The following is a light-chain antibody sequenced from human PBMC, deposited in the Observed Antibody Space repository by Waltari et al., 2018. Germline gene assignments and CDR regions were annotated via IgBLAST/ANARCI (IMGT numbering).Light chain of an antibody. Sequence: DIVLTQSPDSLPGSLGERAPINCKSSQSVLYSSNNKNYLAWYQQKPGQPPKLLIYWAATRESGVPDRFSGSGSGTDFTLTISSLQAEDVAVYYCQQYYSTPYTFGQGTKLEIK. V-gene: IGKV4-1*01. CDR1: QSVLYSSNNKNY. CDR3: QQYYSTPYT. J-gene: IGKJ2*01. CDR2: WAA.